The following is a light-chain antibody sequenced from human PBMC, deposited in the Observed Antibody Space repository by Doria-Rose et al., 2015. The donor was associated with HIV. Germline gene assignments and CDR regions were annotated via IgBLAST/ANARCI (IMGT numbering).Light chain of an antibody. J-gene: IGKJ3*01. V-gene: IGKV4-1*01. Sequence: TQPPESLGMSLGERATLNCKSNQSLLYTPTNYLAWYQQKPGQPPKLLIYWASTRQSGVPARFSGSGSGTDFTLTISSLEAEDVAAYYCQQYYDTPSFGPGTTVDIK. CDR2: WAS. CDR3: QQYYDTPS. CDR1: QSLLYTPTNY.